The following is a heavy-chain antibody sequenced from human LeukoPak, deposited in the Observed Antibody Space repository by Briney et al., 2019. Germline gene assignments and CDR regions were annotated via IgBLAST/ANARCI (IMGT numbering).Heavy chain of an antibody. J-gene: IGHJ4*02. CDR3: ARQDYFDY. V-gene: IGHV4-59*01. CDR2: IYYSGST. Sequence: SETLSLTCTVSGGSISSYYWSWIRQPPGKGLEWIGYIYYSGSTNYNPSLKSRVTISVDTSKNQFSLKLSSVTAADTAVYYCARQDYFDYWGRGTLVTVSS. CDR1: GGSISSYY.